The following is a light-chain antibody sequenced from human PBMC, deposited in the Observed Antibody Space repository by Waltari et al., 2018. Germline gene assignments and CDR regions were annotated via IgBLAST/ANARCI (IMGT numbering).Light chain of an antibody. CDR3: AAWDNSVSGGYV. Sequence: QSVLSQPPSSSGTPGQRVTISCSGSSPNIGSDYVYWYQHLPGTAPKLLIYRNNDRPSGVPDRFSGSKSVTSASLAISGLRSADEGEYYCAAWDNSVSGGYVFGTGTKVTVL. CDR1: SPNIGSDY. J-gene: IGLJ1*01. CDR2: RNN. V-gene: IGLV1-47*01.